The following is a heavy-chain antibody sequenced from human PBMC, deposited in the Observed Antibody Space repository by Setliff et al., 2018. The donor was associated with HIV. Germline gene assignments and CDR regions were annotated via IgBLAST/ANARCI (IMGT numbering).Heavy chain of an antibody. CDR1: GGSISSGNW. CDR2: IYHSGIT. CDR3: ASGRYYDFWSGFDYYFDY. J-gene: IGHJ4*02. Sequence: PSETLSLTCAVSGGSISSGNWWSWVRQPPGKRLEWIGEIYHSGITNYNPSLKSRVTISVDKSKNQFSLKLSSVTAADTAVYYCASGRYYDFWSGFDYYFDYWGQGTLVTVSS. V-gene: IGHV4-4*02. D-gene: IGHD3-3*01.